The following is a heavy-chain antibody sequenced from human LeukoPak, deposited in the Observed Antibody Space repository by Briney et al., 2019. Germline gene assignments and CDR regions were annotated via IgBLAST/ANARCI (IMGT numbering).Heavy chain of an antibody. V-gene: IGHV3-23*01. D-gene: IGHD3-9*01. J-gene: IGHJ6*02. CDR1: GFTFSSYA. CDR2: ISGSGGST. Sequence: GGSLRLSCAASGFTFSSYAMSWVRQALGKGLEWVSAISGSGGSTYYADSVKGRFTISRDNSKNTLYLQMNSLRAEDTAVYYCARSRERGDILTHYYYYYGMDVWGQGTTVTVSS. CDR3: ARSRERGDILTHYYYYYGMDV.